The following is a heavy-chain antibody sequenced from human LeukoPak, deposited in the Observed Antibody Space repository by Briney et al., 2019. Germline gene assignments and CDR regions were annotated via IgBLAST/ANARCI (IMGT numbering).Heavy chain of an antibody. J-gene: IGHJ4*02. CDR1: GPSISSSSYY. D-gene: IGHD3-10*01. Sequence: PSETLSLTCTVSGPSISSSSYYWGWLRQPPGKGLEWIGSIYYSGSTYYNPTLKSRVTISVDTSKNQFSLKLSSVTAADTAVYYCARELFGITPSDYWGQGTLVTVSS. V-gene: IGHV4-39*01. CDR3: ARELFGITPSDY. CDR2: IYYSGST.